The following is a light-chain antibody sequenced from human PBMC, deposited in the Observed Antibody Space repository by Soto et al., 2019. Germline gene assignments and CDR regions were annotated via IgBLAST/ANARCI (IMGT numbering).Light chain of an antibody. CDR3: SSYASNNNVFV. CDR2: EVT. Sequence: QSALTQPPSASGSPGQSVTISCTGTSSDVGGYSYVSWYQQHPGKAPKLMIYEVTKRPSGVPDRFSRSKSGNTASLTVSGLQAEDEADYYCSSYASNNNVFVFGTGTKLTVL. J-gene: IGLJ1*01. V-gene: IGLV2-8*01. CDR1: SSDVGGYSY.